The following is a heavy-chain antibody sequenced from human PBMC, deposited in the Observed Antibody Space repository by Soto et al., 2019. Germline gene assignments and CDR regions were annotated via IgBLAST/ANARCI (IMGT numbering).Heavy chain of an antibody. V-gene: IGHV1-58*01. CDR2: IVVGSGNT. Sequence: SVKVSCKASGFTFTSSAVQWVRQARGQRLEWIGWIVVGSGNTNYAQKFQERVTITRDKSTSTAYMELSSLRSADTAVYYCARVAEMGTVTKGYYYYMDVWGKGTTVTVSS. CDR1: GFTFTSSA. D-gene: IGHD4-17*01. J-gene: IGHJ6*03. CDR3: ARVAEMGTVTKGYYYYMDV.